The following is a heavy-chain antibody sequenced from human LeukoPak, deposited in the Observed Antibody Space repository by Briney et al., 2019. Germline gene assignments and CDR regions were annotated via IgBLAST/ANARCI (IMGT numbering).Heavy chain of an antibody. CDR3: GRVGRGSAAVVAPRSFDI. V-gene: IGHV3-21*01. J-gene: IGHJ3*02. D-gene: IGHD3-22*01. Sequence: GGSLRLSCAASGFTFSSYSMNWVRQAPGKGLEWVSSISSGSTYMYYADSVKGRFTISRDNARNSMYLQMNSLRAEDTAMYYCGRVGRGSAAVVAPRSFDIWGQGTMVTISS. CDR1: GFTFSSYS. CDR2: ISSGSTYM.